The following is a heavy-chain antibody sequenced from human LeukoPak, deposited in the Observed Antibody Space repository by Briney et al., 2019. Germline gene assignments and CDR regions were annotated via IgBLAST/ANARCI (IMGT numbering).Heavy chain of an antibody. CDR2: INPNGGAT. V-gene: IGHV1-2*02. CDR1: GYTFIDYY. CDR3: ARSGYNSGWAFDF. J-gene: IGHJ4*02. D-gene: IGHD6-19*01. Sequence: GASVKVSCKASGYTFIDYYMRWVRQAPGQGLEWIGWINPNGGATDYAQNFQGRVTLTRDTSISTAYMELSSLRSDDTAVYYCARSGYNSGWAFDFWGQGTLVTVSS.